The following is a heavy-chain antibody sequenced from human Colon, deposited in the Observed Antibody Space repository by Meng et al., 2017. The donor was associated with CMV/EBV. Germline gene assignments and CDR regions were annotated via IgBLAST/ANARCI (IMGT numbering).Heavy chain of an antibody. D-gene: IGHD2-2*01. J-gene: IGHJ4*02. CDR3: ARDYGSSIIGEAY. Sequence: ASVKVSCKASGYTFITHFLHWVRQAPGEGLEWLGWINPKNGDTDYAQKFQGRVTMTRDTSISTAYMEVNSLTSDDTAVYFCARDYGSSIIGEAYWGQGTLVTVSS. CDR2: INPKNGDT. V-gene: IGHV1-2*02. CDR1: GYTFITHF.